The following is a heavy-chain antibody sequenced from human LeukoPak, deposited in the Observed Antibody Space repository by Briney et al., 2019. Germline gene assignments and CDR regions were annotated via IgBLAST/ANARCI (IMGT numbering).Heavy chain of an antibody. D-gene: IGHD1-26*01. J-gene: IGHJ4*02. CDR3: AREYSGSYFDY. CDR2: ISYDGSNK. CDR1: GFTFSSYA. Sequence: GGSLRLSCAASGFTFSSYAMHWVRQAPGKGLEWVAVISYDGSNKYYADPVKGRFTISRDNSKNTLYLQMNSLRAEDTAVYYCAREYSGSYFDYWGQGTLVTVSS. V-gene: IGHV3-30-3*01.